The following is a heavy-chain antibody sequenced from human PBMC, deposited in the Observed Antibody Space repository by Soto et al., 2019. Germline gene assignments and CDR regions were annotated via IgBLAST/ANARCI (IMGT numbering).Heavy chain of an antibody. CDR2: IYYSGST. CDR3: ARGLYSSSPGGIGY. J-gene: IGHJ4*02. Sequence: SETLSLTCTVSGGSISSGGYYWSWIRQHPGKGLEWIGYIYYSGSTYYNPSLKSRVTISVDTSKNQFSLKLSSVTAADTAVYYCARGLYSSSPGGIGYWGQGTLVTVSS. CDR1: GGSISSGGYY. D-gene: IGHD6-6*01. V-gene: IGHV4-31*03.